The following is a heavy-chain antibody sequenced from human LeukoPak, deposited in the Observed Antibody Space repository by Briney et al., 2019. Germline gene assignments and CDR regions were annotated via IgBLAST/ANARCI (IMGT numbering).Heavy chain of an antibody. CDR2: FDPEDGET. CDR3: ATGRSSSWYGAREAFDY. CDR1: GYTLTELS. V-gene: IGHV1-24*01. J-gene: IGHJ4*02. D-gene: IGHD6-13*01. Sequence: GASVKVSCKVSGYTLTELSMHWVRQAPGKGLERMGGFDPEDGETIYAQKFQGRVTMTEDTSTDTAYMELSSLRSEGTAVYYCATGRSSSWYGAREAFDYWGQGTLVTVSS.